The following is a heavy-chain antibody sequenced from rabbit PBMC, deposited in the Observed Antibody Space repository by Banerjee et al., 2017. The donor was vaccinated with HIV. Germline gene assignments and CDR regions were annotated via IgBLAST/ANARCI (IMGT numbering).Heavy chain of an antibody. V-gene: IGHV1S40*01. J-gene: IGHJ4*01. D-gene: IGHD1-1*01. CDR1: GFSFSSSYY. CDR2: IYAGSSGST. Sequence: QSLEESGGDLVKPGASLTLTCTASGFSFSSSYYMSWVRQAPGKGLEWIACIYAGSSGSTYYASWAKGRFTISKTSSTTVTLQMTSLTAADTATYFCARYDSSSGWSFNLWGPGTLVTVS. CDR3: ARYDSSSGWSFNL.